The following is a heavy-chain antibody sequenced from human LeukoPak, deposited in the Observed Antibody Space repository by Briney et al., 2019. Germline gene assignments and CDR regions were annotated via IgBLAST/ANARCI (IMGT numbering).Heavy chain of an antibody. D-gene: IGHD6-19*01. V-gene: IGHV3-11*01. CDR3: ARGEGAVAARRGAFDY. Sequence: AGGSLRLSCAVSGFTFSDYYMSWIRQAPGRGLEWVSYISSSGSTIYYADSVKGRFTISRDNAKNSLYLQMNSLRAEDMAVYYCARGEGAVAARRGAFDYWGQGTLVTVSS. J-gene: IGHJ4*02. CDR2: ISSSGSTI. CDR1: GFTFSDYY.